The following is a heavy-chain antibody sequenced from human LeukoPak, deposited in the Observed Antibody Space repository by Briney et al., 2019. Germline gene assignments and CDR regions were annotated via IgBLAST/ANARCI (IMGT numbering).Heavy chain of an antibody. CDR3: ARDRVLVDY. CDR2: LSSSSSSI. CDR1: GFTFSTYS. Sequence: PGGSLRLSCAASGFTFSTYSMNWVRQVPGKGLEWVSSLSSSSSSIFYSDSVEGRFTISRDNAKNSVYLQMNSLRAEDTAVYFCARDRVLVDYWGQGTLVTVSS. D-gene: IGHD3-3*02. J-gene: IGHJ4*02. V-gene: IGHV3-21*01.